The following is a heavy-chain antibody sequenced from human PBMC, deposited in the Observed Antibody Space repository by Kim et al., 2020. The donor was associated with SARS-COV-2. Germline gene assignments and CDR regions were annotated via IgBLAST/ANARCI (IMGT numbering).Heavy chain of an antibody. Sequence: ASVKVSCKASGYTFTSYAMNWVRQAPGQGLEWMGWINTNTGNPTYAQGFTGRFVFSLDTSVSTAYLQISSLKAEDTAVYYCATPLWFGELSPPFGMDVWGQGTTVTVSS. J-gene: IGHJ6*02. CDR2: INTNTGNP. D-gene: IGHD3-10*01. CDR3: ATPLWFGELSPPFGMDV. CDR1: GYTFTSYA. V-gene: IGHV7-4-1*02.